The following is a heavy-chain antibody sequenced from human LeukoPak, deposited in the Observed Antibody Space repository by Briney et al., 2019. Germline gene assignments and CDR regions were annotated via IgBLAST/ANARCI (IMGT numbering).Heavy chain of an antibody. D-gene: IGHD2/OR15-2a*01. CDR3: AREESMGNWFDP. J-gene: IGHJ5*02. CDR1: GGSISSYY. V-gene: IGHV4-59*12. CDR2: IYYSGST. Sequence: SETLSLTCTVSGGSISSYYWSGIRQPPGKGLEWIGYIYYSGSTNYNPSLKSRVTISVDTSKNQFSLKLSSVTAADTAVYYCAREESMGNWFDPWGQGTLVTVSS.